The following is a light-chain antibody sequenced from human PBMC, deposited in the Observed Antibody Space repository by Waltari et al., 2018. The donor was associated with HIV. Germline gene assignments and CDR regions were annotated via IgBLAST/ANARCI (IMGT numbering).Light chain of an antibody. CDR3: QQYGSSPNT. J-gene: IGKJ2*01. Sequence: NMLPQSPVTLCMSPGGRATLSCRASQSVSSSYLAWYQQKPGQAPRLLIYGASSRATGIPDRFSGSGSGTDFTLTISRLEPEDFAVYYCQQYGSSPNTFGQGTKLEIK. CDR1: QSVSSSY. CDR2: GAS. V-gene: IGKV3-20*01.